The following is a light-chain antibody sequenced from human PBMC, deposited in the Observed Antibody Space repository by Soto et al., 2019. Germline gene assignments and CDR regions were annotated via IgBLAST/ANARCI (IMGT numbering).Light chain of an antibody. CDR3: CSYAGSSTYD. Sequence: QSVLTQPASVSGSPGQSITISCTGTSSVFGSYNLVSWYQQHPGKAPKLMIYEDSKRPSGVSNRFSGSKSGNTASLTISGLQAEDDADYYCCSYAGSSTYDFGTGTKVTVL. CDR2: EDS. J-gene: IGLJ1*01. CDR1: SSVFGSYNL. V-gene: IGLV2-23*01.